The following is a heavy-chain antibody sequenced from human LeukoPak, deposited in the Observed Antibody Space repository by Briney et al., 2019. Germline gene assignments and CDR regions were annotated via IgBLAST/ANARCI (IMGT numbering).Heavy chain of an antibody. CDR2: INPNSGGT. V-gene: IGHV1-2*02. CDR1: GYTFTGYY. CDR3: ASTIEMATPDDAFDI. J-gene: IGHJ3*02. D-gene: IGHD5-24*01. Sequence: ASVKVSCKASGYTFTGYYMHWVRQAPGQGLEWMGWINPNSGGTNYAQKFQGRVTMTRDTSISTAYMELSRLRSDDTAVYYYASTIEMATPDDAFDIWGQGTMVTVSS.